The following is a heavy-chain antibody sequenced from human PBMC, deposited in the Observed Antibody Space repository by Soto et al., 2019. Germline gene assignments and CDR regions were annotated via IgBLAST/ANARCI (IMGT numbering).Heavy chain of an antibody. J-gene: IGHJ4*02. CDR1: GGSFSGYY. D-gene: IGHD2-2*01. Sequence: PSETLSLTCAVYGGSFSGYYWSWIRQPPGKGLEWIGEINHSGSTNYNPSLKSRVTISVDTSKNQFSLKLSSVTAADTAVYYCARGRHCSSTSCYPNDYWGQGTLVTVSS. CDR2: INHSGST. V-gene: IGHV4-34*01. CDR3: ARGRHCSSTSCYPNDY.